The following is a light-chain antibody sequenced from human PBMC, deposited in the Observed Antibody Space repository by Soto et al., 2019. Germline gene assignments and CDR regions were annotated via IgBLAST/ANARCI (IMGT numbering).Light chain of an antibody. V-gene: IGKV3-11*01. CDR3: QQRSNWPLLT. Sequence: EIVLTQSPATLSLSPGERATLSCRASQSVSNYLAWYQQKPGQAPRLLIYDASNRATGIPARFSGSGSGTDFTLTIISLEPEAFAVYYCQQRSNWPLLTFGGGTKVEIK. J-gene: IGKJ4*01. CDR1: QSVSNY. CDR2: DAS.